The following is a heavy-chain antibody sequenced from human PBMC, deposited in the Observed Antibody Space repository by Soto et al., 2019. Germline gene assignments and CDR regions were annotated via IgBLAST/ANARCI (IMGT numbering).Heavy chain of an antibody. D-gene: IGHD3-10*01. CDR2: IYSGGST. CDR3: VRDGGGSAAYYYGMDV. V-gene: IGHV3-66*01. Sequence: EVQLVESGGGLVQPGGSLRLSCAASGFSVSSNYMSWFRQAPGKGLEWVSIIYSGGSTYYADSVKGRFTFSRDNSKNTLYLQMNSLRAEDTAVYYCVRDGGGSAAYYYGMDVWGQGTTVTVSS. J-gene: IGHJ6*02. CDR1: GFSVSSNY.